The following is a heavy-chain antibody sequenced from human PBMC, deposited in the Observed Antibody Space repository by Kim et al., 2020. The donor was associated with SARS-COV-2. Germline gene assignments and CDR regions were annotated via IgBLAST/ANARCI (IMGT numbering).Heavy chain of an antibody. V-gene: IGHV1-24*01. Sequence: ARKFQGRVTMTEDTSTDTAYMELSSLRSEDTAVYYCATEVYSGSLRWFDYWGQGTLVTVSS. CDR3: ATEVYSGSLRWFDY. D-gene: IGHD1-26*01. J-gene: IGHJ4*02.